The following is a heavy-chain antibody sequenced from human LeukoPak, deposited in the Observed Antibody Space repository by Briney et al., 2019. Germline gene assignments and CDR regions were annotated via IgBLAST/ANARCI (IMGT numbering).Heavy chain of an antibody. Sequence: GGSLRLSCAASGFTFSSYAMHWVRQAPGKGLEWVAVISYDGSNKYYADSVKGRFTISRGNSKNTLYLQMNSLRAEDTAVYYCARSHFDAFDIWGQGTMVTVSS. V-gene: IGHV3-30-3*01. CDR3: ARSHFDAFDI. J-gene: IGHJ3*02. CDR1: GFTFSSYA. CDR2: ISYDGSNK.